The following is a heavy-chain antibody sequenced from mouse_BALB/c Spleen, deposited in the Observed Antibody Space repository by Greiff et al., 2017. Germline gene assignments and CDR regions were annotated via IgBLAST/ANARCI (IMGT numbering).Heavy chain of an antibody. V-gene: IGHV1S81*02. CDR1: GYTFTSYY. J-gene: IGHJ3*01. Sequence: VKLQESGAELVKPGASVKLSCKASGYTFTSYYMYWVKQRPGQGLEWIGEINPSNGGTNFNEKFKSKATLTVDKSSSTAYMQLSSLTSEDSAVYYCTRDGSSSAWFAYWGQGTLVTVSA. D-gene: IGHD1-1*01. CDR3: TRDGSSSAWFAY. CDR2: INPSNGGT.